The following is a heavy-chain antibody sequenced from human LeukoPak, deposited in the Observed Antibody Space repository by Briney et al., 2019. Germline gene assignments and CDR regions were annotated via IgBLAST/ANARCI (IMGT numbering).Heavy chain of an antibody. CDR3: ARHRPSYYYDTIDYYSGFDY. Sequence: SETLSLTCTVSGGSISTYYGNWIRQAPGKGLEWIGEINHSGSTNYNPSLKSRVTISVDTSKNQFSLKLSSVTAADTAVYYCARHRPSYYYDTIDYYSGFDYWGQGSLVTVSS. V-gene: IGHV4-34*01. CDR2: INHSGST. CDR1: GGSISTYY. J-gene: IGHJ4*02. D-gene: IGHD3-22*01.